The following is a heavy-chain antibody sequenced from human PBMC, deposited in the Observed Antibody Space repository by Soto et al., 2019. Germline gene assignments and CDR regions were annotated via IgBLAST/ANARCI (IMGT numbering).Heavy chain of an antibody. Sequence: QVHLVQSGAEVKKPGSSVKVSCKASGGTFSSYTITWVRQAPGPGLEWMGRIIPILGIANYAQKFQGRVTITADKSTSTVYMELSSLRAEDTAVYYCAREVSSAYARSAVLEGGCGGQGTLVTVSS. D-gene: IGHD3-22*01. V-gene: IGHV1-69*08. CDR3: AREVSSAYARSAVLEGGC. CDR1: GGTFSSYT. CDR2: IIPILGIA. J-gene: IGHJ4*02.